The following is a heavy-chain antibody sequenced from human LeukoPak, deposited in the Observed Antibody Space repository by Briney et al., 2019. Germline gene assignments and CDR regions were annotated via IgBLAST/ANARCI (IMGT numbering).Heavy chain of an antibody. Sequence: GGSLSPSRAASGFNLGNYAMSWFRQAPGKGLEWVSAISGNGFNTYYADPVKGRFTISRDNSKNTLYLQMNSLRAEDTAVYYCARDTSVAVAAFDYWRQGTVVTVSP. CDR1: GFNLGNYA. CDR2: ISGNGFNT. J-gene: IGHJ4*02. D-gene: IGHD6-19*01. V-gene: IGHV3-23*01. CDR3: ARDTSVAVAAFDY.